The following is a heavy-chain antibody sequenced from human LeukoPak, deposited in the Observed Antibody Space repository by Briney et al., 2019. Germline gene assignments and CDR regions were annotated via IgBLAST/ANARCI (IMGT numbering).Heavy chain of an antibody. D-gene: IGHD4-23*01. V-gene: IGHV1-2*02. CDR2: INPNSGGT. CDR1: GYTFTGYY. CDR3: ARELGDYGGNDAFDI. J-gene: IGHJ3*02. Sequence: GASVKVSCKASGYTFTGYYMHWVRQAPGQGLEWMGWINPNSGGTNYAQKFQGRVTMTRDTSISTAYMELSRLRSDDTAVYYCARELGDYGGNDAFDIWGRGTMVTVSS.